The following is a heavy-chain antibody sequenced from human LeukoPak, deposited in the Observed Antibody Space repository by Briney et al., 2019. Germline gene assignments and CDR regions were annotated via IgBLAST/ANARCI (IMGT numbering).Heavy chain of an antibody. J-gene: IGHJ4*02. Sequence: GGSLRLSCAASGFTFSSYSMSWVRQAPGKGLEWVSLISGSAGRTYYADSVKGRFTISRDNSKNTLYLQMSSLRAEDTAVYYCVKEPRHCGGDCFSLLDSWGQGTLVTVSS. CDR3: VKEPRHCGGDCFSLLDS. CDR2: ISGSAGRT. D-gene: IGHD2-21*02. V-gene: IGHV3-23*01. CDR1: GFTFSSYS.